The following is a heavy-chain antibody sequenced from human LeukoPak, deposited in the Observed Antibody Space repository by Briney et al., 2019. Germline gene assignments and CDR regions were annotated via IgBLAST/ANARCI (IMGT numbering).Heavy chain of an antibody. J-gene: IGHJ4*02. Sequence: SVKVSCTASGYTFTTYYIHWVRQAPGQGLEWMGIINPTGGSTTYAQKFQDRVTMTRDTSTSTLFMEVNSLRSEDTDVYYCPPYSSTWYWGQGTLATASS. CDR2: INPTGGST. D-gene: IGHD6-13*01. V-gene: IGHV1-46*01. CDR3: PPYSSTWY. CDR1: GYTFTTYY.